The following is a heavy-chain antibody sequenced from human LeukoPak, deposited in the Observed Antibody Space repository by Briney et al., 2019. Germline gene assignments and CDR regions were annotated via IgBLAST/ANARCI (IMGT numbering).Heavy chain of an antibody. CDR3: ARGGWNNFDY. CDR1: GGSISSYY. CDR2: IFYSGTT. D-gene: IGHD1/OR15-1a*01. Sequence: SETLSLTCTVSGGSISSYYWSWIRQRPGKGLEWIGFIFYSGTTNYNPSLKSRVTISVDTSKNQFSLKLSSVTAADTPVYYCARGGWNNFDYWGQGTLVTVSS. V-gene: IGHV4-59*01. J-gene: IGHJ4*02.